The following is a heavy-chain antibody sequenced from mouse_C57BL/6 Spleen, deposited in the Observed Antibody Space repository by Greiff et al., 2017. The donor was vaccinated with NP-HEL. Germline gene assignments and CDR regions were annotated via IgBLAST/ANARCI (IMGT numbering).Heavy chain of an antibody. Sequence: EVMLVESGGGLVKPGGSLKLSCAASGFTFSSYAMSWVRQTPEKRLEWVATISDGGSYTYYPDNVKGRFTISRDNAKNNLYLQMSHLKSEDTAMYYCASDLATVVPPFAYWGQGTLVTVSA. V-gene: IGHV5-4*03. CDR2: ISDGGSYT. J-gene: IGHJ3*01. CDR3: ASDLATVVPPFAY. D-gene: IGHD1-1*01. CDR1: GFTFSSYA.